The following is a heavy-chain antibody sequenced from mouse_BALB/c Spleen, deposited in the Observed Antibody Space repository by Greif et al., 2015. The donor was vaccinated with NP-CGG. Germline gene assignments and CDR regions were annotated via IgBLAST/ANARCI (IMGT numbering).Heavy chain of an antibody. D-gene: IGHD1-1*01. Sequence: EVQLVESGGGLVKLGGSLKLSCAASGFTFSSYYMSWVRQTPEKRLELVAAINSNGGSTYYPDTVKGRFTISRDNAKNPLCLQFGSLKSVYSALYYCAIACTTFFDYWGQGTTLPVSS. V-gene: IGHV5-6-2*01. CDR2: INSNGGST. CDR1: GFTFSSYY. J-gene: IGHJ2*01. CDR3: AIACTTFFDY.